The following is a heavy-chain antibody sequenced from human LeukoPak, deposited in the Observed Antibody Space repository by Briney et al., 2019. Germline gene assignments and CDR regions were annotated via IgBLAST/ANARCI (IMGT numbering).Heavy chain of an antibody. J-gene: IGHJ4*02. Sequence: GGSLRLSCEASGFTFSSYGMHWVRQAPGKGLEWVAFIRYDGTIKYYIDSVRGRFTISRDNSKNTLYLQMNSLRAEDTAVYYCAKGSVVPAAPFDYWGQGTLVTVSS. CDR1: GFTFSSYG. CDR2: IRYDGTIK. D-gene: IGHD2-2*01. CDR3: AKGSVVPAAPFDY. V-gene: IGHV3-30*02.